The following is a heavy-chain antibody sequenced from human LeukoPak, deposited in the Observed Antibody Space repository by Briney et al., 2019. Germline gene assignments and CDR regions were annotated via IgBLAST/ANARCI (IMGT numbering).Heavy chain of an antibody. CDR3: ARDHVFLSAAGLFDY. D-gene: IGHD6-13*01. V-gene: IGHV1-18*04. CDR2: ISGKNGNT. CDR1: GYTFTNYG. Sequence: ASVKVSCKASGYTFTNYGISWVRQAPGQGLEWMGWISGKNGNTNYAQKFQGRVTMTTDTSTGTAYMDLRSLRSDDSAVYFCARDHVFLSAAGLFDYWGQGTLVTVSS. J-gene: IGHJ4*02.